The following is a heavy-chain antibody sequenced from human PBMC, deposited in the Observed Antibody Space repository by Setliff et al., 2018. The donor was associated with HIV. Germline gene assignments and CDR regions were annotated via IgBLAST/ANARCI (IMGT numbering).Heavy chain of an antibody. CDR3: AREEPALLSVFALGH. CDR2: TNNDGSIT. CDR1: GFTLSDHW. J-gene: IGHJ4*02. Sequence: PGGSLRLSCAASGFTLSDHWMHWVRQVPGKGLVWVSRTNNDGSITNYADFVKGRFTVSRDNSRKTLYLQMSSLRTGDTAVYYCAREEPALLSVFALGHWGQGTLVTVSS. V-gene: IGHV3-74*01. D-gene: IGHD3-16*01.